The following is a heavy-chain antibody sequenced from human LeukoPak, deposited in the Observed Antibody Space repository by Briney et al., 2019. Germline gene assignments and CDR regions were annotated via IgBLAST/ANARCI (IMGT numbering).Heavy chain of an antibody. Sequence: SETLSLTCTVSGGSISSYYWSWIRQPPGKGLEWIGEINHSGSTNYNPSLKSRVTISVDTSKNQFSLKLSSVTAADTAVYYCARLAIFGVVIIPADAFDIWGQGTMVTVSS. D-gene: IGHD3-3*01. CDR3: ARLAIFGVVIIPADAFDI. J-gene: IGHJ3*02. CDR2: INHSGST. V-gene: IGHV4-34*01. CDR1: GGSISSYY.